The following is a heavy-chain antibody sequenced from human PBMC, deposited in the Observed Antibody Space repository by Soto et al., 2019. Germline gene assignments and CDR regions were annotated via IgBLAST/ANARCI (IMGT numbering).Heavy chain of an antibody. Sequence: ASVKVSCKASGYTFTGYYMHWVRQAPGQGLEWMGWINPNSGGTNYAQKFQGRVTKTRDTSISTAYMELSRLRSDDTAVYYCARVGVGATTPFDYWGQGTLVTVS. J-gene: IGHJ4*02. CDR1: GYTFTGYY. CDR2: INPNSGGT. CDR3: ARVGVGATTPFDY. V-gene: IGHV1-2*02. D-gene: IGHD1-26*01.